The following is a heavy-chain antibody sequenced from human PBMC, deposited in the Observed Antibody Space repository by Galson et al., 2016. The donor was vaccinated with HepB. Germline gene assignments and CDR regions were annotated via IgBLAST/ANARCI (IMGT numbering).Heavy chain of an antibody. V-gene: IGHV3-74*01. CDR1: GFIFTDYW. CDR2: INTDGSTT. D-gene: IGHD2-15*01. Sequence: SLRLSCAASGFIFTDYWMYWVRQVPGKGLVWVSRINTDGSTTTYADSVKGRFTISRDNARNTLDLQMDSLRAEDTAVYYCVSGYDAHAYGYWGQGTLVTVSS. J-gene: IGHJ4*02. CDR3: VSGYDAHAYGY.